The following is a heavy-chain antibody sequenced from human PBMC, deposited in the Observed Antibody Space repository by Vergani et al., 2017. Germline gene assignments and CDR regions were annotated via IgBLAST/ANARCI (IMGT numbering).Heavy chain of an antibody. CDR3: ATRTRAPR. V-gene: IGHV4-34*01. CDR1: GGSFSGYY. J-gene: IGHJ3*01. Sequence: QVQLQQWGAGLLKPSETLSLTCAVYGGSFSGYYWSWIRQPPGKGLEWIGEINHSGSTNYNPSLKSRVTISVDTSNNQFSLKLSSVTAADTAVYYCATRTRAPRWGQGTMVTVSS. D-gene: IGHD3/OR15-3a*01. CDR2: INHSGST.